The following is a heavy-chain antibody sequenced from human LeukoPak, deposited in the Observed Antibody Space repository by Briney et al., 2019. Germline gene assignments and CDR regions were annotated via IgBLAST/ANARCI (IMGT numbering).Heavy chain of an antibody. CDR1: GYTFTSHD. CDR2: MNPNSGNR. V-gene: IGHV1-8*01. J-gene: IGHJ3*02. CDR3: ARYSGYQGAFDI. D-gene: IGHD5-12*01. Sequence: GASVKASCKASGYTFTSHDIYWVRQATGQGPEWMGWMNPNSGNRGYAQKFQGRVTVTRNTATSTAYMELSSLRSEDTAVYYCARYSGYQGAFDIWGQGTMVTVSS.